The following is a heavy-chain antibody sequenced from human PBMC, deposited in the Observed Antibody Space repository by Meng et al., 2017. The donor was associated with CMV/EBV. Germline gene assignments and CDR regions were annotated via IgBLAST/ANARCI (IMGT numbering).Heavy chain of an antibody. D-gene: IGHD6-13*01. CDR1: GFTFSSYA. V-gene: IGHV3-23*01. CDR2: ITGSGGST. J-gene: IGHJ4*02. Sequence: GESLKISCAASGFTFSSYAMSWVRQAPGKGLEWVPAITGSGGSTYYADSVKGRFTISRDNSKNTLYMQLNNLRAEDTAVYHCAKAFSSSWYREYYDYWGQGTLVTVSS. CDR3: AKAFSSSWYREYYDY.